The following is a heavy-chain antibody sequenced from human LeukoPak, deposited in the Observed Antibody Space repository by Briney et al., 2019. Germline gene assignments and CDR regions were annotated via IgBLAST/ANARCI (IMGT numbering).Heavy chain of an antibody. CDR3: AKDSHWILFDD. CDR2: ISPNGVIT. J-gene: IGHJ4*02. CDR1: GFTFSSNG. D-gene: IGHD2-2*03. Sequence: GGSLRLSCAASGFTFSSNGMNWVRQAPGKGLEWVSGISPNGVITYYADSVKGRFTISRDNSKGTVYLQMNSLRPEDTAVYYCAKDSHWILFDDWGQGTLVTVSS. V-gene: IGHV3-23*01.